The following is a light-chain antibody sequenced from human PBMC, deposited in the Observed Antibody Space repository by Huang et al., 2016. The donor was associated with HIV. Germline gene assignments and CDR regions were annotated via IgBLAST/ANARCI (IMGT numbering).Light chain of an antibody. CDR1: QDISNY. V-gene: IGKV1-16*02. CDR2: AAS. J-gene: IGKJ2*01. Sequence: DIQKTQSPSSLSAYLGDRVTITGRASQDISNYLAWFQQKPGKAPTSVIAAASTLRSGVPSKFSGGGSGTNFALTSTGLQPEDFATYYCQQYYTFPYTFGQGTKLEIK. CDR3: QQYYTFPYT.